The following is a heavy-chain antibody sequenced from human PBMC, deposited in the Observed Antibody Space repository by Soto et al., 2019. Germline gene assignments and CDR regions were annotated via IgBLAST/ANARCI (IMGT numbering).Heavy chain of an antibody. CDR3: ARHGATVTGSCCYFDY. Sequence: PGESLKISCKGSGYSFTSYWIGWVRQMPGKGLEWMGIIYPGDSDTRYSPSFQGQVTISADKPISTAYLQWSSLKASDTAMYYCARHGATVTGSCCYFDYWGQGTLVTVS. D-gene: IGHD4-17*01. CDR1: GYSFTSYW. V-gene: IGHV5-51*01. J-gene: IGHJ4*02. CDR2: IYPGDSDT.